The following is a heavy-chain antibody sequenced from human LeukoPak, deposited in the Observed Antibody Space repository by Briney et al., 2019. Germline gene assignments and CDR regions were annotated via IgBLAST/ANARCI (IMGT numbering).Heavy chain of an antibody. CDR2: ISGDGGST. D-gene: IGHD4-17*01. CDR3: AKDIRGYGDYILNSYYYYGMDV. CDR1: GFTFDDYA. J-gene: IGHJ6*02. Sequence: GGSLRLSCAASGFTFDDYAMHWVRQAPGKGLEWVSLISGDGGSTYYADSVKGRFTISRDNSKNSLYLQMNSLRTEDTALYYCAKDIRGYGDYILNSYYYYGMDVWGQGTTVTVSS. V-gene: IGHV3-43*02.